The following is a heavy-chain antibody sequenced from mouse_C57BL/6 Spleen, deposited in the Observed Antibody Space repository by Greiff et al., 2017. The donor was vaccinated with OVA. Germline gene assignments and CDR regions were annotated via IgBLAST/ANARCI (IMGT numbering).Heavy chain of an antibody. CDR2: IDPSDSYT. CDR1: GYTFTSYW. J-gene: IGHJ4*01. V-gene: IGHV1-69*01. Sequence: QVQLQQPGAELVMPGASVKLSCKASGYTFTSYWMHWVKQRPGQGLEWIGEIDPSDSYTNYNQTFKGKSTLTVDKSSSTAYMQLSSLTSEDSAVYYCARSDYYGSSSYYAVDYWGQGTSVTVSS. D-gene: IGHD1-1*01. CDR3: ARSDYYGSSSYYAVDY.